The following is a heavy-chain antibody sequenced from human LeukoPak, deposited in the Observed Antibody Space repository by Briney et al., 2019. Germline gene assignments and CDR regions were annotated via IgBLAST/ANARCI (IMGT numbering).Heavy chain of an antibody. D-gene: IGHD6-19*01. J-gene: IGHJ5*02. CDR3: AKDGAQYSSGPECDP. V-gene: IGHV3-23*01. Sequence: GGSLRLSCAASGLHFSGTAMSWVRQAPGKGLEWVSAISHDGMNAYYADSVKGRFTISRANSKKTVCLEMSSLAAADTGVYYCAKDGAQYSSGPECDPRGQGALVTVSP. CDR1: GLHFSGTA. CDR2: ISHDGMNA.